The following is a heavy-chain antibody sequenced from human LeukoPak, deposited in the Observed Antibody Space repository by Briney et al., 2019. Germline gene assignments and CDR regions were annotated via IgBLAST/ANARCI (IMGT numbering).Heavy chain of an antibody. CDR3: AEGPLEGY. CDR1: GFTFDDYA. Sequence: GGSLRLSCAASGFTFDDYAMHWVRQAPGKGLEWVSGISWNSGSIGYADSVKGRFTISRDNAKDSLYLQMNSLRAEDTALYYCAEGPLEGYWGQGTLVTVSS. V-gene: IGHV3-9*01. CDR2: ISWNSGSI. J-gene: IGHJ4*02. D-gene: IGHD1-1*01.